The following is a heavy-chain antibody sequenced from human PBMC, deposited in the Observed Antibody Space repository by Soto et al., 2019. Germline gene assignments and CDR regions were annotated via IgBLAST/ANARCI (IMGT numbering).Heavy chain of an antibody. V-gene: IGHV3-7*01. CDR3: VRGTLSPALEY. D-gene: IGHD6-6*01. CDR1: GFTFSSFW. J-gene: IGHJ1*01. CDR2: INEDGGYK. Sequence: PGGSLRLSCVASGFTFSSFWMNWVRQAPGQGLEWVANINEDGGYKTYGDSVRGRFTTSRDNAKNSVYLQMDSLRVEDTAVYYCVRGTLSPALEYWGQGKLVTVSS.